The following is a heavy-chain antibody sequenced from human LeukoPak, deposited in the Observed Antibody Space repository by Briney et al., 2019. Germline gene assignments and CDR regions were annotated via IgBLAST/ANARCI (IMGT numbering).Heavy chain of an antibody. Sequence: PGRSLRLSCAASGFTFSSYGMHWVRQAPGKGLEWVAVIWYDGSNKYYADSVKGRFTISRDNSKNTPYLQMNSLRAEDTAVYYCARGSGSYDLDYYYYMDVWGKGTTVTVSS. J-gene: IGHJ6*03. CDR3: ARGSGSYDLDYYYYMDV. CDR2: IWYDGSNK. D-gene: IGHD3-10*01. V-gene: IGHV3-33*01. CDR1: GFTFSSYG.